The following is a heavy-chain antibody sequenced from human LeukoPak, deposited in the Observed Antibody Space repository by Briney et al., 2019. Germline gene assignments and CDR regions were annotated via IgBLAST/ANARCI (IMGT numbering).Heavy chain of an antibody. D-gene: IGHD5-24*01. CDR3: ARANGLDGYTY. CDR1: GYTFTGYY. CDR2: INPNSGGT. Sequence: ASVKVSCKASGYTFTGYYMHWVRQAPGQGLEWMGWINPNSGGTNYGQKLQVRVTMTRDTSISTVYMELSSLRSEDTAVYYCARANGLDGYTYWGQGTLVTVSS. V-gene: IGHV1-2*02. J-gene: IGHJ4*02.